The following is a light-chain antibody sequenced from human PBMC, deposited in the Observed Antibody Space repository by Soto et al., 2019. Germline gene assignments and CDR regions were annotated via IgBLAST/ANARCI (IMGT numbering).Light chain of an antibody. CDR3: SSYTSSSTLGV. V-gene: IGLV2-14*01. Sequence: QSVLTQPASLSGSPGQSITISCTGTSSDVGGYNFVSWYQQHPGKAPKLMIYDVSNRPSGVSTRFSGSKSGNTASLTISGLQAEDEAEYYCSSYTSSSTLGVFGGGTKLTGL. CDR2: DVS. CDR1: SSDVGGYNF. J-gene: IGLJ3*02.